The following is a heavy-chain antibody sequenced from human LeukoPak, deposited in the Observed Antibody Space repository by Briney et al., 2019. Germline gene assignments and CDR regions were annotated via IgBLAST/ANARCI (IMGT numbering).Heavy chain of an antibody. CDR2: ISSTSTT. D-gene: IGHD3-16*01. V-gene: IGHV3-48*02. CDR1: GFSFSSYS. CDR3: ARDKYGGL. Sequence: GGSLRLSCAASGFSFSSYSMNWVRQAPGKGLEWVSYISSTSTTYYADSVKGRFTISRDTAKNSLYLQMNSLRDEDTALYYCARDKYGGLWGQGTMATVSS. J-gene: IGHJ3*01.